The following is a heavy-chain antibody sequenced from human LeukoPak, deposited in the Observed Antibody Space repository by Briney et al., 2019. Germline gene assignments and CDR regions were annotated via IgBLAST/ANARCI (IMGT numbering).Heavy chain of an antibody. CDR3: AREFGTGGALDI. J-gene: IGHJ3*02. CDR2: IYYSGST. V-gene: IGHV4-59*01. CDR1: GGSISSYY. D-gene: IGHD1-14*01. Sequence: SSETLSLTCTVSGGSISSYYWSWIRQPPGKGLEWIGYIYYSGSTNYNPSLKSRVTISVDTSKNQFSLKLSSVTAADTAVYYCAREFGTGGALDIWGQGTMVTVSS.